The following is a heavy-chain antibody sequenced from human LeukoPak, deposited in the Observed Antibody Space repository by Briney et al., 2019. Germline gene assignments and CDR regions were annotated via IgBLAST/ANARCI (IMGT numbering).Heavy chain of an antibody. Sequence: SETLSLTCIVSGGAVSGYYWSWIRQPPGKGLEWIGYIYYSGSTDYNPSLKSRLTMSIDTSKSQFSLRLSSVTAADTAVYYCARVGDSSGYSVFDSWGQGTLVTVSS. CDR2: IYYSGST. CDR1: GGAVSGYY. D-gene: IGHD3-22*01. CDR3: ARVGDSSGYSVFDS. J-gene: IGHJ4*02. V-gene: IGHV4-59*02.